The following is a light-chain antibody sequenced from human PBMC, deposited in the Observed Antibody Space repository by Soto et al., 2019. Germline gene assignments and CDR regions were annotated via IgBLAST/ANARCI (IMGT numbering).Light chain of an antibody. V-gene: IGLV2-8*01. CDR2: EVN. CDR1: SSDVGGYNF. J-gene: IGLJ2*01. Sequence: QSALTQPPSASGSPGQSVTISCTGTSSDVGGYNFVSWYQQHPGKAPKLMIYEVNKRPSGVPDRFSGSKSGSTASLTVSGLQAEAEADYYCSSYAGGNNLIFGGGTKLTVL. CDR3: SSYAGGNNLI.